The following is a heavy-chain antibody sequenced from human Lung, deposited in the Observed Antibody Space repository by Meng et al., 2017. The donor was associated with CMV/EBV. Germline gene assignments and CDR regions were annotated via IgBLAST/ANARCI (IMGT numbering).Heavy chain of an antibody. D-gene: IGHD5-12*01. CDR2: IIPIFGTA. J-gene: IGHJ6*02. V-gene: IGHV1-69*05. CDR1: GGTFSRYG. CDR3: ARDVSGDDHYYNYAMDV. Sequence: SVXVSXKASGGTFSRYGFSWVRQAPGQGLEWMGGIIPIFGTANSAQKFQGRVTITTDESTSTAYMELSSLRFEDTAVYYCARDVSGDDHYYNYAMDVWGQEPRVTVSS.